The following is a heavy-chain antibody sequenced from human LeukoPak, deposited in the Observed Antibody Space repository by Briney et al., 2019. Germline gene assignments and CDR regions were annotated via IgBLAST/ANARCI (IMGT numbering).Heavy chain of an antibody. J-gene: IGHJ4*02. CDR1: GYSFTSYW. Sequence: GESLKISCKGSGYSFTSYWIGWVRQMPGKGLEWMGIIYPGDSETRYSPSFQGQVTISADKSISTAYLQWSSLKASDTAMYYCASLQKGQYSGYDGYYFDYWGQGTLVTVSS. V-gene: IGHV5-51*01. D-gene: IGHD5-12*01. CDR2: IYPGDSET. CDR3: ASLQKGQYSGYDGYYFDY.